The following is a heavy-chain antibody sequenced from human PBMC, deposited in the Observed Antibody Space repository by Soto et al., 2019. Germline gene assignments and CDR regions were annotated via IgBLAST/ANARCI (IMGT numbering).Heavy chain of an antibody. CDR2: IIPIFGTA. CDR3: AAGGTTVLPYYYYYGMDV. CDR1: GGTFSSYA. V-gene: IGHV1-69*13. J-gene: IGHJ6*02. Sequence: SVNFSCEASGGTFSSYAISWVRQAPGQGFEWMGGIIPIFGTANYAQKFQGRVTITADESTSTAYMELSSLRSEDTAVYYCAAGGTTVLPYYYYYGMDVWGQGTTVTVSS. D-gene: IGHD4-17*01.